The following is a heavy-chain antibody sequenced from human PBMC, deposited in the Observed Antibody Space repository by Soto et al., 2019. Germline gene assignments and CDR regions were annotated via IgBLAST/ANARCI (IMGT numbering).Heavy chain of an antibody. D-gene: IGHD6-13*01. V-gene: IGHV2-5*02. CDR2: IYWDDDK. Sequence: QITLKESGPTLVKPTQTLTLTCTFSGFSLSTSGVGVGWIRQPPGKALEWLALIYWDDDKRYSPSLKSRLTITKDTSKNQVVLTMTNMDPVDTATYYCAHTTWIAAAATCPFDYWGQGTLVTVSS. CDR3: AHTTWIAAAATCPFDY. J-gene: IGHJ4*02. CDR1: GFSLSTSGVG.